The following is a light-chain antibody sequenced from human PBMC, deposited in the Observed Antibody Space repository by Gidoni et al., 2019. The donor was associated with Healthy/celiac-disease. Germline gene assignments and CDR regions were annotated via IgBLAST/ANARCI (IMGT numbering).Light chain of an antibody. Sequence: DIQMTQSPSSLSASVGDRVTITCRASQSISSYLNWYQQKPGKAPKLLIYAASSLQSGVPSRFSGSGSGTDFTLTISSLQPEDFATYYCQQSCSTPLTFXGXTKVXIK. CDR1: QSISSY. V-gene: IGKV1-39*01. J-gene: IGKJ4*01. CDR3: QQSCSTPLT. CDR2: AAS.